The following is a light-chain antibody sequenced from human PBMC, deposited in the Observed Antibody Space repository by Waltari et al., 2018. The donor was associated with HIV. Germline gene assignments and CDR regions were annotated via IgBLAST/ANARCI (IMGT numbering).Light chain of an antibody. Sequence: DIVMTQSPDSLAVSLGERATIHCKSNQSVLSRPNNTEYLAWYQQKPGQPPKLLIYWASTTVSGVPDRFSGSGSGTDFTLTISRLQAEDVAVYYCQQYNSTPWTFGQGTRVEIK. V-gene: IGKV4-1*01. CDR1: QSVLSRPNNTEY. J-gene: IGKJ1*01. CDR3: QQYNSTPWT. CDR2: WAS.